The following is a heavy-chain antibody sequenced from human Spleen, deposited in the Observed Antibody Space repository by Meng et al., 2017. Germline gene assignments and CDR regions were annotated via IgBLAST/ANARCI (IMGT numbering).Heavy chain of an antibody. CDR2: INPSGGST. Sequence: ASVKVSCKASGYTFTSYFMHWVRQAPGQGLEWMGIINPSGGSTTYAQKFQGRLTMTRDTSTSTVYMQLRNLRSEDTAVYYCARALNPDYFDSGAYFDYWGQGTLVTVSS. V-gene: IGHV1-46*01. J-gene: IGHJ4*02. CDR3: ARALNPDYFDSGAYFDY. CDR1: GYTFTSYF. D-gene: IGHD3-22*01.